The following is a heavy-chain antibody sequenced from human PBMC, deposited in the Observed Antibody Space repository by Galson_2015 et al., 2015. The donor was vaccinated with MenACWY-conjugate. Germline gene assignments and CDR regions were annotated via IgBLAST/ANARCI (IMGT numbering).Heavy chain of an antibody. CDR3: ARRWGLLGPHFDY. J-gene: IGHJ4*02. CDR1: GFSLSTSGMC. D-gene: IGHD7-27*01. CDR2: IDWDGDE. V-gene: IGHV2-70*12. Sequence: PALVKPTQPLTVSCTFSGFSLSTSGMCVSWIRQPPGKALEWLALIDWDGDEYYSTSLKTRLSISKDTSKNQVVLTVTNMDPADTATYYCARRWGLLGPHFDYWGQGILVTVSS.